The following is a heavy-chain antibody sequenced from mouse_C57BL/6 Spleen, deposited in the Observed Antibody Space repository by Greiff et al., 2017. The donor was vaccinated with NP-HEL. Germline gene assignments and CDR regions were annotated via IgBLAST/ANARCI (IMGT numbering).Heavy chain of an antibody. V-gene: IGHV5-9*01. D-gene: IGHD1-1*01. CDR2: ISGGGGNT. J-gene: IGHJ2*01. CDR1: GFTFSSYT. Sequence: DVMLVESGGGLVKPGGSLKLSCAASGFTFSSYTMSWVRQTPEKRLEWVATISGGGGNTYYPDSVKGRFTISRDNAKNTLYLQMSSLRSEDTALYYCARHGYYGSFDYWGQGTTLTVSS. CDR3: ARHGYYGSFDY.